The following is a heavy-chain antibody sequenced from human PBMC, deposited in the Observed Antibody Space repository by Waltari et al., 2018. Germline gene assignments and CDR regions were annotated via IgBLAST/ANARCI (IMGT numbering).Heavy chain of an antibody. CDR2: KKQDGGEK. J-gene: IGHJ4*02. D-gene: IGHD3-10*01. Sequence: EVQLVESGGGLVQPGGSLRLSCAASGFTFNDYWMSWVRQAPGKGRGWVANKKQDGGEKYYVDSVKGRFTISRDNAKNSLYLQMNSLRAEDTAVYYCARDRSDGSGSYRDWGQGTLVTVST. CDR3: ARDRSDGSGSYRD. CDR1: GFTFNDYW. V-gene: IGHV3-7*01.